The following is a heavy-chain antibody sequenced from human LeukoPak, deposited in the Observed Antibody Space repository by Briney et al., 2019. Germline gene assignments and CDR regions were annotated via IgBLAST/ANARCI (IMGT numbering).Heavy chain of an antibody. J-gene: IGHJ3*02. CDR2: IYPGDSDT. CDR1: GYSFTSYW. CDR3: ARSLVTGEGPDAFDI. V-gene: IGHV5-51*01. D-gene: IGHD7-27*01. Sequence: GESLKISCKGSGYSFTSYWIGWVRQMPGKGLEWMGIIYPGDSDTRYSPSFQGQVTISADKSISTAYLQWSSLKASDTAMYYCARSLVTGEGPDAFDIWGQGTMVTVSS.